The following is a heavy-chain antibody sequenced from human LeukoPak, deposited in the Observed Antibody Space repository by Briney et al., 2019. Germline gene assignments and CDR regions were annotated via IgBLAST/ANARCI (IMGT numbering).Heavy chain of an antibody. CDR3: AREMGNWKFFDY. CDR1: GFTYSSYW. V-gene: IGHV3-74*01. Sequence: GGSLRLSGAASGFTYSSYWMHWVRQAPGKGLVWVSRINTDGSSTSYADSVKGRFTISRDNAKNTLYLQMNSLRAEDTAVYYCAREMGNWKFFDYWGQGTLVTVSS. CDR2: INTDGSST. J-gene: IGHJ4*02. D-gene: IGHD1-1*01.